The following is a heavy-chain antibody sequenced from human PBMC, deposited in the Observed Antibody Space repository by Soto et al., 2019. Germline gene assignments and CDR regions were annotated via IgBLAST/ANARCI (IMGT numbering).Heavy chain of an antibody. Sequence: SETLSLTCAVYGWSFSGYYWSWIRQPPGKGLEWIGEINHSGSTNYNPSLKSRVTISVDTSKNQFSLKLSSVTAADTAVYYCARDLRAAAGTPYRDYYYYMDVWGKGTTVTVSS. V-gene: IGHV4-34*09. CDR3: ARDLRAAAGTPYRDYYYYMDV. CDR1: GWSFSGYY. CDR2: INHSGST. J-gene: IGHJ6*03. D-gene: IGHD6-13*01.